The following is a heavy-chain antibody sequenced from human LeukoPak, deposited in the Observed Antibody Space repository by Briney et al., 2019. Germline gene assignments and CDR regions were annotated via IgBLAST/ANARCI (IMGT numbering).Heavy chain of an antibody. CDR2: ISAYNGNT. V-gene: IGHV1-18*01. Sequence: ASVKVSCKASGYTFTSYGISWVGQAPGQGLEWMGWISAYNGNTNYAQKFQGRVTMTTDTSTSTAYMELRSLRSDDTAVYYCARGRADCTNGVCYLGGNWFDPWGQGTLVIVSS. CDR3: ARGRADCTNGVCYLGGNWFDP. CDR1: GYTFTSYG. D-gene: IGHD2-8*01. J-gene: IGHJ5*02.